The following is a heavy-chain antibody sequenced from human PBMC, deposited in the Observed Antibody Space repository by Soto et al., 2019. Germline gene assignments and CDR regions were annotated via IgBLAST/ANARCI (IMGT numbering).Heavy chain of an antibody. D-gene: IGHD1-26*01. V-gene: IGHV4-34*01. J-gene: IGHJ4*02. CDR2: INHSGST. CDR3: ANIVGATSKYYFDY. Sequence: PSETLSLTCAVYGGSCSGYYWSWIRQPPGKGLEWIGEINHSGSTNYNPSLKSRVTISVDTSKNQFSLKLSSVTAADTAVYYCANIVGATSKYYFDYWGQGTLVTVSS. CDR1: GGSCSGYY.